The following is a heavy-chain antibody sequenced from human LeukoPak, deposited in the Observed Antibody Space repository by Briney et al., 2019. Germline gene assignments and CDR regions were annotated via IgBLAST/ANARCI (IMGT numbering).Heavy chain of an antibody. V-gene: IGHV4-39*01. D-gene: IGHD1-26*01. CDR3: ARRVYSGSYNWYFDL. Sequence: SETLSLTCTVSGGSISSSSYYWGWIRQPPGKGLEWIGSIYYSGSTYYNPSLKSRVTISVDTSKNQFSLKLSSVTAPDTAVYYCARRVYSGSYNWYFDLWGRGTLVTVSS. J-gene: IGHJ2*01. CDR1: GGSISSSSYY. CDR2: IYYSGST.